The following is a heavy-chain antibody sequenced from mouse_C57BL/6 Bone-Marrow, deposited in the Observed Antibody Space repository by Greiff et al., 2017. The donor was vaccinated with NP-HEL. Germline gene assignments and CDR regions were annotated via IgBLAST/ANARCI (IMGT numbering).Heavy chain of an antibody. V-gene: IGHV1-52*01. J-gene: IGHJ3*01. CDR3: ARGSPDSSGSWFAY. CDR1: GYTFTRYW. CDR2: IDPSDSET. Sequence: QVQLQQPGAELVRPGSSVKLSCKASGYTFTRYWMHWVKQRPIQGLEWIGNIDPSDSETHYNQKFKDKATLTVDKSSSTAYMQLSSLTSEDSAVYYGARGSPDSSGSWFAYWGQGTLVTVSA. D-gene: IGHD3-2*02.